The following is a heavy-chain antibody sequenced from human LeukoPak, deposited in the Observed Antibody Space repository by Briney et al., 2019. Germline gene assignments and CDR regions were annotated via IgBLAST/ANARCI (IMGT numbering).Heavy chain of an antibody. Sequence: SSETLSLTCIVSGYSIISDYFWGWVRQPPGKGPEWIGSIFHSGDVYYNPSLTSRVTLSVDPSNNRFSLKVTSVTAADTAIYYCVRVVASTSIDFWGQGTLVTVSS. J-gene: IGHJ4*02. CDR3: VRVVASTSIDF. D-gene: IGHD2-15*01. CDR2: IFHSGDV. CDR1: GYSIISDYF. V-gene: IGHV4-38-2*02.